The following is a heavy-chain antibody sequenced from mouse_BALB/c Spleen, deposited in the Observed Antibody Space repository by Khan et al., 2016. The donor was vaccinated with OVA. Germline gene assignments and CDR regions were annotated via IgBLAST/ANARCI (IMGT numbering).Heavy chain of an antibody. J-gene: IGHJ3*01. CDR3: TRHGYVAWFTY. D-gene: IGHD2-2*01. V-gene: IGHV1S135*01. CDR2: IDPFSGGT. Sequence: VQLKQSGPELMKPGASVKISCKASGYSFTSYYIHWVKESHGKSLEWIGYIDPFSGGTNYNQKFKGKATLTVDKSSSTAYIHLSNLTSEDSAVYYCTRHGYVAWFTYWGQGTLVTVSA. CDR1: GYSFTSYY.